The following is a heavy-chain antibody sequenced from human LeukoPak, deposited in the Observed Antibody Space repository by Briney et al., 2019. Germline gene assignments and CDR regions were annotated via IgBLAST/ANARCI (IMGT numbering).Heavy chain of an antibody. J-gene: IGHJ6*03. CDR2: IRYDGSNK. V-gene: IGHV3-30*02. CDR1: GFTFSSYG. D-gene: IGHD6-13*01. Sequence: GGSLRLSCAASGFTFSSYGIHWVRQAPGKGLEWVAFIRYDGSNKYYADSVKGRFTISRDNSKNTLYLQMNSLRAEDTAVYYCAKDTRGMGYYYYYMDVWGKGTTVTISS. CDR3: AKDTRGMGYYYYYMDV.